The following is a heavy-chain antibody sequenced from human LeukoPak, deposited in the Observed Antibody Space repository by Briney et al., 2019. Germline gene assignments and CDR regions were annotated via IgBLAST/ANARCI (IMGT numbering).Heavy chain of an antibody. J-gene: IGHJ6*02. D-gene: IGHD6-13*01. CDR2: INSDGSTT. CDR3: ARPMSIATAGDYYYGLDV. CDR1: GFTLSRYR. V-gene: IGHV3-74*01. Sequence: PGGSLRLSCAASGFTLSRYRMHWVRRAPGKGLVWVSRINSDGSTTTYADSVEGRFTISRDNAKNTLYLQMNSLRAADTAVYFCARPMSIATAGDYYYGLDVWGQGTTVTVSS.